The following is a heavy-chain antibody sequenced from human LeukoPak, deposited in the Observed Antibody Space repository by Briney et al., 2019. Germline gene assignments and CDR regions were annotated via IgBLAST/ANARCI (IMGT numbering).Heavy chain of an antibody. J-gene: IGHJ4*02. CDR3: ARALSGCVLCFDY. D-gene: IGHD6-19*01. Sequence: GASVKVSCKASGYTFTGYDINWARQATGQGLEWMGWMSPYSGNTGYAQKFQGRVTMTRDTSISTAYMELSTLSSEDTAVYYCARALSGCVLCFDYWGQGSLVTVSS. CDR1: GYTFTGYD. CDR2: MSPYSGNT. V-gene: IGHV1-8*01.